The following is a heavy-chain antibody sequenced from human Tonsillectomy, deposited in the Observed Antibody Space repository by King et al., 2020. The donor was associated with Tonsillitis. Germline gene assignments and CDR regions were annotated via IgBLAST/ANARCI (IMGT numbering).Heavy chain of an antibody. CDR1: GYTFTSYD. V-gene: IGHV1-8*01. CDR2: MNPNSGNT. CDR3: ARVSDSSGHYYFDY. D-gene: IGHD3-22*01. J-gene: IGHJ4*02. Sequence: QLVQSGAEVKKPGASVKVSCKASGYTFTSYDINWVRQATGQGLEWMGWMNPNSGNTGYAQKFQGRVTMTRNTSISTAYMELSSLRSEDTAVYYCARVSDSSGHYYFDYWGQGTLVTVSS.